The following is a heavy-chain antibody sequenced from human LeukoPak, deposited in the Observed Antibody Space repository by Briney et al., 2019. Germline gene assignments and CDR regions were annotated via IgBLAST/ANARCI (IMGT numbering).Heavy chain of an antibody. J-gene: IGHJ4*02. D-gene: IGHD4-11*01. CDR2: INHSGST. Sequence: SETLSLTCAVYGGSFSGYYWSWTRQPPGKGLEWIGEINHSGSTNYNPSLKSRVTISVDTSKNQFSLKLSSVTAADTAVYYCARGTTVTTPSFDYWGQGTLVTVSS. V-gene: IGHV4-34*01. CDR3: ARGTTVTTPSFDY. CDR1: GGSFSGYY.